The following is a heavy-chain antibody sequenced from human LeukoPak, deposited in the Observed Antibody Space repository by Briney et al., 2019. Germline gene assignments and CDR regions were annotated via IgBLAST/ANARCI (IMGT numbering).Heavy chain of an antibody. Sequence: ASVQFSCTASGYTFTGYYMHWVRQAPGQGLEWMGWINPNSGGTNYAQKFPGRVTMTRDTSISTAYMELSRLRSDDTAVYYCAYSGYDSNWFDPWGQGTLVTVSS. V-gene: IGHV1-2*02. CDR1: GYTFTGYY. CDR3: AYSGYDSNWFDP. J-gene: IGHJ5*02. D-gene: IGHD5-12*01. CDR2: INPNSGGT.